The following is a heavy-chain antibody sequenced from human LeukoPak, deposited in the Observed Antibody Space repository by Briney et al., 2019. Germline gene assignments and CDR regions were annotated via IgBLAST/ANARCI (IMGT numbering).Heavy chain of an antibody. Sequence: GGSLRLSCAASAFSFRTYSMSWVRQAPGKGLEWVSSISYTSSFKYYADSVKGRFTISRDNGANALYLQMTSLRAEDTAIYYCAGGPPSENYSQDYFDMWGQGTLVTVSS. CDR3: AGGPPSENYSQDYFDM. D-gene: IGHD2-15*01. J-gene: IGHJ4*02. CDR2: ISYTSSFK. CDR1: AFSFRTYS. V-gene: IGHV3-21*06.